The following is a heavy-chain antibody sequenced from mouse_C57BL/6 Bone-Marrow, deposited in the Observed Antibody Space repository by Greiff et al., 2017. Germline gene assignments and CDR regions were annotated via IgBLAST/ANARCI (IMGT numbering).Heavy chain of an antibody. CDR1: GFTFSSYG. J-gene: IGHJ2*01. CDR3: ARRCLDY. CDR2: ISSGGSYT. Sequence: DVKLVESGGDLVKPGGSLKLSCAASGFTFSSYGMSWVRQTPDKRLEWVATISSGGSYTYYPDSVKGRFTISRDNAKNTRYLQMSSLKSEDTAMYYCARRCLDYWGQGTTLTVSS. V-gene: IGHV5-6*02.